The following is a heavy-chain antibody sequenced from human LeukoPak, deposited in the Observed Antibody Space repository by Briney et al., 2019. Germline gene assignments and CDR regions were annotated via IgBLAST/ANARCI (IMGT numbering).Heavy chain of an antibody. CDR1: GYTFTSYG. V-gene: IGHV1-18*01. CDR3: ARVQGSFLVPAAIGSFWSGSLYYFDY. CDR2: ISAYNGNT. D-gene: IGHD2-2*02. Sequence: ASVKVSCKASGYTFTSYGISWVRQAPGQGLEWMGWISAYNGNTNYAQKLQGRVTMPTDTSTSTAYMELRSLRSDDTAVYYCARVQGSFLVPAAIGSFWSGSLYYFDYWGQGTLVTVSS. J-gene: IGHJ4*02.